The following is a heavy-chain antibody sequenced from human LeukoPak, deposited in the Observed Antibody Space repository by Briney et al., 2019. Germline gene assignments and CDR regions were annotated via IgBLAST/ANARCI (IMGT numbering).Heavy chain of an antibody. CDR2: INHSGST. V-gene: IGHV4-34*01. Sequence: WETLSLTCAVYGGSFSGYYWSWIRQPPGKGLEWIGEINHSGSTNYNPSLKSRVTISVDTSKNQFSLKLSSVTAADTAVYYCASKSYYYGSGIYYWGQGTLVTVSS. J-gene: IGHJ4*02. CDR1: GGSFSGYY. D-gene: IGHD3-10*01. CDR3: ASKSYYYGSGIYY.